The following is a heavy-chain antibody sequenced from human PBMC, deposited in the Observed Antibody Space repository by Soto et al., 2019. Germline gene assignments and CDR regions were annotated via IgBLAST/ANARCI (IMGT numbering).Heavy chain of an antibody. CDR2: INSGSTSV. J-gene: IGHJ4*02. D-gene: IGHD3-22*01. CDR3: GSSASPDAY. CDR1: GFIFNSYS. Sequence: EVQLVESGGGLVQPGGSLRLSCVASGFIFNSYSMNWVRQAPGKGLEWISYINSGSTSVFYADSVKGRFTISRDNAKNSLYLQMNSLRAEDTAVYYCGSSASPDAYWGQGTLATVSS. V-gene: IGHV3-48*01.